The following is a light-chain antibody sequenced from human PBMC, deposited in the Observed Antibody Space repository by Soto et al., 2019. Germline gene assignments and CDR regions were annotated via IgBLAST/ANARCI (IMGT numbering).Light chain of an antibody. CDR2: ENN. V-gene: IGLV1-51*02. CDR1: SANIGNNY. J-gene: IGLJ2*01. CDR3: GTWDSSLSAVV. Sequence: QSVLTQPPSVSAAPGQKVTISGSGSSANIGNNYVSWYQQLPGTAPKLLIYENNKRPSGIPNRVSGPKSGTSATLGITGLQTGDEADYYCGTWDSSLSAVVFGGGTKLTVL.